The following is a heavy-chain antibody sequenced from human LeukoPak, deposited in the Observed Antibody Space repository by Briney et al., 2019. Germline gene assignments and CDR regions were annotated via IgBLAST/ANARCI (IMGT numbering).Heavy chain of an antibody. J-gene: IGHJ4*02. CDR3: ASPYYYDSSGYYYYFDY. Sequence: PGGSLRLSCAASGFTFSSYAMHWVRQAPGKGLEWVAVISYDGSNKYYADSVKGRFTISRDNSKNTLYLQMNSLRAEDTAVYYCASPYYYDSSGYYYYFDYWGQGTLVTVSS. CDR1: GFTFSSYA. D-gene: IGHD3-22*01. V-gene: IGHV3-30-3*01. CDR2: ISYDGSNK.